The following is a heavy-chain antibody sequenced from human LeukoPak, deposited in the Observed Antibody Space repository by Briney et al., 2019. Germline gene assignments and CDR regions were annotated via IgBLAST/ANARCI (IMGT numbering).Heavy chain of an antibody. CDR3: AMEWFSFDY. D-gene: IGHD3-3*01. V-gene: IGHV3-48*01. J-gene: IGHJ4*02. CDR2: IGTSSTTI. CDR1: GFTFSSYT. Sequence: GGSLRLSCAASGFTFSSYTMNWVRQPPGKGLEWVSNIGTSSTTIYYADSVKGRFTISRDNLKNTLYLQMNSLRAEDTAVYYGAMEWFSFDYWGQGTLVTVSS.